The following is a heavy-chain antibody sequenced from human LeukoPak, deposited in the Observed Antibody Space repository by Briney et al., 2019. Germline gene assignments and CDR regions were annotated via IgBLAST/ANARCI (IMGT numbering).Heavy chain of an antibody. D-gene: IGHD2-21*02. CDR3: ARQVVTLSSDAFDI. J-gene: IGHJ3*02. CDR1: GFTFSSYA. V-gene: IGHV3-30*04. CDR2: ISYDGNIK. Sequence: GRSLRLSCAASGFTFSSYAMHWVRQAPGKGLEWVAVISYDGNIKYYTDSVKGRLTISRDNAKNTLYLQMNSLRAEDTAVYYCARQVVTLSSDAFDIWGQGTMVTVSS.